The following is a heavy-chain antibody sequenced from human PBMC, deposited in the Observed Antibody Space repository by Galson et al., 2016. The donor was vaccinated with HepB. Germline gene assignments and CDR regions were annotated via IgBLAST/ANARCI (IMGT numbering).Heavy chain of an antibody. CDR1: GGSITNFY. J-gene: IGHJ4*02. CDR2: ISYSGIT. Sequence: SETLSLTCTVSGGSITNFYWSWIRQPPGKGLEWIGYISYSGITKYNPSVKSRVTISIDTSKNQFSLNLNSVTAADTAVYYCARHRPYFSGWYRYFDYWGQGSLVIVSS. D-gene: IGHD6-19*01. V-gene: IGHV4-59*08. CDR3: ARHRPYFSGWYRYFDY.